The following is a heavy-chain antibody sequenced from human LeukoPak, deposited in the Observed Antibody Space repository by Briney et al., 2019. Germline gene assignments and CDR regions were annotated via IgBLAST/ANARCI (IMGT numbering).Heavy chain of an antibody. Sequence: ASVKVSCKASGYTFTGYYMHWVRQAPGQGLEWMGWINPNSGGTNYAQKFQGWVTMTRDTSISTAYMELSRLRSDDTAVYYCARDQGIAAAGTDAFDIWGQGTMVTVSP. CDR1: GYTFTGYY. CDR2: INPNSGGT. J-gene: IGHJ3*02. CDR3: ARDQGIAAAGTDAFDI. D-gene: IGHD6-13*01. V-gene: IGHV1-2*04.